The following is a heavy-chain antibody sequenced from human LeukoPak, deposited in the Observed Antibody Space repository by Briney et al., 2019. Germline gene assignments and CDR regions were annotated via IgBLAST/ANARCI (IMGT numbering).Heavy chain of an antibody. CDR2: IYYSGST. D-gene: IGHD6-19*01. CDR1: GGSISSYY. V-gene: IGHV4-59*08. Sequence: SSETLSLTCTVSGGSISSYYWSWIRQPPGKGLEWIGYIYYSGSTNYNPSLRSRVTISVDTSKNQFSLKLSSVTAADTAVYYCARLSGQAAVAGHYYYYYGMDVWGQGTTVTVSS. CDR3: ARLSGQAAVAGHYYYYYGMDV. J-gene: IGHJ6*02.